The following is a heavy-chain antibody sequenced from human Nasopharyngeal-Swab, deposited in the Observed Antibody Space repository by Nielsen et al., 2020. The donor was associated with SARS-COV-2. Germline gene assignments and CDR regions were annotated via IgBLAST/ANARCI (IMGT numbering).Heavy chain of an antibody. CDR3: ARETYYYDSRPLDY. Sequence: SETLSLTCTVSGGSISSYYLSWIRQPAGKGLEWIGRIYTSGSTNYNPSLKSRVTMSVDTSKNQFSLKLSSVTAADTAVYYCARETYYYDSRPLDYWGQGTLVTVSS. J-gene: IGHJ4*02. CDR1: GGSISSYY. D-gene: IGHD3-22*01. V-gene: IGHV4-4*07. CDR2: IYTSGST.